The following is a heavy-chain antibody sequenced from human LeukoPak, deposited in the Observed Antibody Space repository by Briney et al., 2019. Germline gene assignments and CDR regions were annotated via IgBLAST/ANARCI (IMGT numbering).Heavy chain of an antibody. J-gene: IGHJ4*02. CDR2: ISGSGGRT. D-gene: IGHD3-22*01. CDR3: AKDRYYDNSGNHFECEK. Sequence: PGGSLRLSCAASGFTFSTYGMSWVRQAPGKGLDWVSAISGSGGRTSYADSVAGRFTVSRDNSKNTLYLQMNNLRAEDTALYYCAKDRYYDNSGNHFECEKWGQGTLVTVSS. CDR1: GFTFSTYG. V-gene: IGHV3-23*01.